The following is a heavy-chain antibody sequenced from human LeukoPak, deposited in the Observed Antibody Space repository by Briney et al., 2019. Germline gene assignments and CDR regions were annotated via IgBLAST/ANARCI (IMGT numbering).Heavy chain of an antibody. D-gene: IGHD6-19*01. CDR1: GGTFSSYA. J-gene: IGHJ4*02. V-gene: IGHV1-69*05. CDR2: IIPIFGTA. CDR3: ARALGSGWLRAMDY. Sequence: ASVKVSCKASGGTFSSYAISWVRQAPGQGLEWMGRIIPIFGTANYAQKFQGRVTITTDESTSTVYMELSSLRSEDTAVYYCARALGSGWLRAMDYWGQGTLVTVSS.